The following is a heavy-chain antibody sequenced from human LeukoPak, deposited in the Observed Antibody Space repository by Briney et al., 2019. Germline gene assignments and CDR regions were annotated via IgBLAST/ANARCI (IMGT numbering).Heavy chain of an antibody. CDR1: GGSISSSSYY. Sequence: SETLSLTCTVSGGSISSSSYYWGWIREPPGKGLEWIGSIYYSGSTYYNPSLKSRVTISVDTSKNQFSLKLSSVTAADTAVYYCARLGAVVVPAARRFDYWGQGTLVTVSS. D-gene: IGHD2-2*01. V-gene: IGHV4-39*01. CDR2: IYYSGST. J-gene: IGHJ4*02. CDR3: ARLGAVVVPAARRFDY.